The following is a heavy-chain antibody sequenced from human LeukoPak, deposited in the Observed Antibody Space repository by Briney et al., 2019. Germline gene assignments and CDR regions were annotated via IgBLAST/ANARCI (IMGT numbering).Heavy chain of an antibody. CDR1: GFTVSSNY. CDR2: IYGGGTT. J-gene: IGHJ4*02. V-gene: IGHV3-66*02. CDR3: ARALPFGGYFDY. Sequence: GGSLRLSCAASGFTVSSNYMSWVRQAPGKGLDRVSVIYGGGTTYYADSVKGRFTISRDNSKNTLYLQVNSLRAEDTAVYYCARALPFGGYFDYWGQGTLVTVSS. D-gene: IGHD3-16*01.